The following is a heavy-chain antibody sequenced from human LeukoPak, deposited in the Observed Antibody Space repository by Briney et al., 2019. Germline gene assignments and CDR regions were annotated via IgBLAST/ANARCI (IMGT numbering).Heavy chain of an antibody. D-gene: IGHD4/OR15-4a*01. Sequence: GGSLRLSCTVSGFTFSSNSMSWVRQAPGKGLEWVSFIYSGTIHYSNSVKGRFTISRDNSKNTLYLQMNSLRAEDTAVYYCARRAGAYSHPYDYWGQGTLVTVSS. CDR2: IYSGTI. V-gene: IGHV3-53*01. CDR1: GFTFSSNS. J-gene: IGHJ4*02. CDR3: ARRAGAYSHPYDY.